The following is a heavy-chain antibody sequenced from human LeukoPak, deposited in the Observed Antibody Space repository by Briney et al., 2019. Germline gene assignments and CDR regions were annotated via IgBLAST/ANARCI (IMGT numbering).Heavy chain of an antibody. D-gene: IGHD5-12*01. V-gene: IGHV3-21*01. CDR2: ITNSSSYI. CDR3: TRDRRGYSGYDRGGWFDP. Sequence: GGSLRLSCAASGFTFTSYSMNWVRQAPGKGLEWVSSITNSSSYIYYADSVKGRFTISRDNAKNSLYLQMNSLRAEDTAVYYCTRDRRGYSGYDRGGWFDPWCQGTPVTVSS. CDR1: GFTFTSYS. J-gene: IGHJ5*02.